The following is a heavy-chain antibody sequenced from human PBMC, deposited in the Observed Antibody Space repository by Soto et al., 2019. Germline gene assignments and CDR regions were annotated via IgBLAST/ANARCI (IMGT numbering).Heavy chain of an antibody. Sequence: ASVKVSCKASGYSVTSYYMYWVRQAPGQGLEWMGIINPNSGSTTYAQKFQGRVTITRDTSTSTVYMELTSLTSGDTAVYYCARAGIAYCSSTTCYLYYYVMDVWGQGTTVTV. CDR1: GYSVTSYY. CDR3: ARAGIAYCSSTTCYLYYYVMDV. D-gene: IGHD2-2*01. J-gene: IGHJ6*02. V-gene: IGHV1-46*01. CDR2: INPNSGST.